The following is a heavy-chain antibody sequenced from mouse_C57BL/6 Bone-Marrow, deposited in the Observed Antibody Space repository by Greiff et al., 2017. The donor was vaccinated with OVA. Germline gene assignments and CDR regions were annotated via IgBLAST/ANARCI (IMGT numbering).Heavy chain of an antibody. J-gene: IGHJ2*01. CDR1: GFNIKDDY. V-gene: IGHV14-4*01. D-gene: IGHD1-1*01. CDR2: IDPENGDT. CDR3: TFITTVGFDY. Sequence: EVQLQQSGAELVRPGASVKLSCTASGFNIKDDYMHWVKQRPEQGLEWIGWIDPENGDTEYASKFQGKATITADTSSTTAYLQLSSLTSEDTAVYYCTFITTVGFDYWGQGTTLTVSS.